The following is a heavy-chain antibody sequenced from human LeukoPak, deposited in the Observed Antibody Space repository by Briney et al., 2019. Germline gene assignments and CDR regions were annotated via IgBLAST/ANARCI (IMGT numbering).Heavy chain of an antibody. Sequence: PSETLSLTCTVSGGSISDSIYYWGWIRQPPQKGLEWIGSIYYTGTTNYNPSLESRVTISVDSSKNQISLKLSSVTAADTAVYYCARVNRALPADAFDIWGQGTMVTVSS. CDR2: IYYTGTT. J-gene: IGHJ3*02. CDR3: ARVNRALPADAFDI. CDR1: GGSISDSIYY. V-gene: IGHV4-39*07.